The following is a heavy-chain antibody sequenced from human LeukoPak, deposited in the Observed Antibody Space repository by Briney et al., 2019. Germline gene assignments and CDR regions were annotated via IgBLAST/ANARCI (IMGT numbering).Heavy chain of an antibody. CDR2: ITNSGGTT. J-gene: IGHJ4*02. D-gene: IGHD5-18*01. CDR3: AKDGLYSYGLAPIDY. V-gene: IGHV3-23*01. Sequence: GKSLRLSCAASGFIFSNYAMSWVRQAPGKGLEWVSAITNSGGTTYYADSVKGRFTISRDNSKNTLYLQMNSLRAEDTAVYYCAKDGLYSYGLAPIDYWGQGTLVTVSS. CDR1: GFIFSNYA.